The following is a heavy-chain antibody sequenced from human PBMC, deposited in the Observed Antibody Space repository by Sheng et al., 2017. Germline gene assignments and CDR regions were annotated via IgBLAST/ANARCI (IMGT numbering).Heavy chain of an antibody. Sequence: QAHLEQSGAEVEKPRASVRVSCKVSGDSLNEVSIHWVRQAPGKGLEWMGGIIPIFGTANYAQKFQGRVTITADESTSTAYMELSSLRSEDTAVYYCASFCSGGSCYFDYYYYGMDVWDQGP. CDR2: IIPIFGTA. CDR3: ASFCSGGSCYFDYYYYGMDV. D-gene: IGHD2-15*01. CDR1: GDSLNEVS. V-gene: IGHV1-69*13. J-gene: IGHJ6*02.